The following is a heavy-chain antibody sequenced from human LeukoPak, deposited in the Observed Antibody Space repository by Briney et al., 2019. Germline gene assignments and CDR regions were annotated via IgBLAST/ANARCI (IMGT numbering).Heavy chain of an antibody. Sequence: SETLSLTCAVYGGSFSGYYWSWIRQPPGKGLEWIGEINHSGSTNYNPSLKSRVTISVDTSKNQFSLKLSSVTAADTAVYYCARQGAYCSGGSCYHQWGQGTLVTVSS. CDR2: INHSGST. D-gene: IGHD2-15*01. CDR1: GGSFSGYY. V-gene: IGHV4-34*01. J-gene: IGHJ4*02. CDR3: ARQGAYCSGGSCYHQ.